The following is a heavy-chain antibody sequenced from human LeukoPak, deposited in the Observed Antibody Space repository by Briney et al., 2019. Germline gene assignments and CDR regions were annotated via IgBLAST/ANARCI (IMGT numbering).Heavy chain of an antibody. Sequence: PGGSLRLSCAASGFTFSSYAMSWVRQAPGKGLEWVSPISGSGGSTYYADSVKGRFTISRDNSKNTLYLQMNSLRAEDTAVYYCASDSSGYYYVPFDYWGQGTLVTVSS. CDR2: ISGSGGST. D-gene: IGHD3-22*01. CDR3: ASDSSGYYYVPFDY. CDR1: GFTFSSYA. V-gene: IGHV3-23*01. J-gene: IGHJ4*02.